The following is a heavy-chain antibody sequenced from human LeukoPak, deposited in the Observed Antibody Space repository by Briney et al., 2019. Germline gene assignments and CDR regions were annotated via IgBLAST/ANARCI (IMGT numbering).Heavy chain of an antibody. CDR2: INAGNGNT. V-gene: IGHV1-3*01. CDR1: GYTFTSYA. CDR3: ARDIHPIAAAGSFDY. J-gene: IGHJ4*02. D-gene: IGHD6-13*01. Sequence: ASVKVSCKASGYTFTSYAMHWVRQAPGQRLEWMGWINAGNGNTKYSQKFQGRVTITRDTSASTAYMELSSLRSEDTAVYYCARDIHPIAAAGSFDYWGQGTLVTVSS.